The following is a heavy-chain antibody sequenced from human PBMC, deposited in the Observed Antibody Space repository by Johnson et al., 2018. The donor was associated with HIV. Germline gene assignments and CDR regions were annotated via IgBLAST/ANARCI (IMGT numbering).Heavy chain of an antibody. D-gene: IGHD1-1*01. J-gene: IGHJ3*02. CDR3: ATSTASYALDI. Sequence: EMQLVESGGALVQSGGSLRLSCAASGFTVSGNYMSWVRQAPGKGLEWVSVIYSGGSTQYADLVKGRFTISRDNSKNTLYLQMKGLRAEDTAVYYCATSTASYALDIWGQGTMVTVSS. CDR2: IYSGGST. V-gene: IGHV3-66*01. CDR1: GFTVSGNY.